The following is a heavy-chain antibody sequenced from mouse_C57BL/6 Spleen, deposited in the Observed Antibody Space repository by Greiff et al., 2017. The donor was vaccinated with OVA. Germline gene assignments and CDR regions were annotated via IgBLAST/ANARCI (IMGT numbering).Heavy chain of an antibody. CDR1: GYTFTSYW. Sequence: QVHVKQSGAELAKPGASVKLSCKASGYTFTSYWMHWVKQRPGQGLEWIGYINPSSGYTKYSQKFKDKATLTADKSSSTAYMQLSSLTYEDSAVYYCARSRDIDYWGQGTTLTVSS. CDR2: INPSSGYT. CDR3: ARSRDIDY. D-gene: IGHD3-3*01. J-gene: IGHJ2*01. V-gene: IGHV1-7*01.